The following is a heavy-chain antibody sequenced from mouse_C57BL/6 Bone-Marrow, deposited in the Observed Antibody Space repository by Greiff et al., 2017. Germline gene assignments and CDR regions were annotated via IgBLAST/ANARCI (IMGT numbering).Heavy chain of an antibody. CDR2: IYPGNSDT. V-gene: IGHV1-5*01. Sequence: VQLQQSGTVLARPGASVKMSCKTSGYTFTSYWMHWVKQRPGQGLEWIGAIYPGNSDTSYNQKFKGKAKLTAVTSASTAYMELSSLTNEDSAVYYCSYDGYYDWVWCAYWGQGTLVTVSA. CDR3: SYDGYYDWVWCAY. D-gene: IGHD2-3*01. CDR1: GYTFTSYW. J-gene: IGHJ3*01.